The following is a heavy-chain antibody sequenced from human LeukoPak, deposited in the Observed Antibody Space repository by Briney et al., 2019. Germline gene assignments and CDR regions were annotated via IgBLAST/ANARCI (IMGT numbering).Heavy chain of an antibody. CDR1: GDSVSTYY. D-gene: IGHD3-10*01. Sequence: SETLSLTCTVSGDSVSTYYWSWIRQPAGKGLEWIGRIYSSVSTNYNPSHKSRVTMSVDTSKNQFSLKLSSVTAADTAVYYCARWGGSGTYLLDYWGQGTLVTVSS. J-gene: IGHJ4*02. CDR3: ARWGGSGTYLLDY. V-gene: IGHV4-4*07. CDR2: IYSSVST.